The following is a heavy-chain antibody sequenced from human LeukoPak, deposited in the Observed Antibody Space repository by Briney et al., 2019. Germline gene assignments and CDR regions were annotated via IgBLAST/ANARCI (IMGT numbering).Heavy chain of an antibody. CDR2: IYHSGST. Sequence: PSETLSLTCAVSGYSISSGYYWAWIRQPPGKGLEWIGSIYHSGSTYYNPSLKSRVTISVDTSKNQFSLRLSSVTAADTAMYYCARSKSTTGTDYWGPGTLVTVSS. CDR1: GYSISSGYY. CDR3: ARSKSTTGTDY. D-gene: IGHD1-14*01. J-gene: IGHJ4*02. V-gene: IGHV4-38-2*01.